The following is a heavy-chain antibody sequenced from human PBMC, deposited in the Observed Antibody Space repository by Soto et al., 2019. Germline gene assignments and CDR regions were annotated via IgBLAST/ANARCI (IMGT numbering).Heavy chain of an antibody. J-gene: IGHJ4*02. CDR1: GYTFTDLY. Sequence: QVQLVQSGAELKKPGASVRVSCKPSGYTFTDLYIHWVRQAPGQGLEWMGWVDPRSGDRSNTQKFQGRVTMSRDTSTSTVYLELNSLTSADTAVYYCARDNYGHLDYWGQGTLVTVSS. V-gene: IGHV1-2*02. CDR2: VDPRSGDR. D-gene: IGHD3-10*01. CDR3: ARDNYGHLDY.